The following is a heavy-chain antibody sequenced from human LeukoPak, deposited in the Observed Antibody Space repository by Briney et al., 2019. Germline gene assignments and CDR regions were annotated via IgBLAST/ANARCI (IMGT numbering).Heavy chain of an antibody. D-gene: IGHD6-13*01. Sequence: ASVKVSCKASGGTFSSYAISWVRQAPGQGLEWMGGIIPISGTANYAQKFQGRVTITADESTSTAYMELSSLRSEDTAVYYCARDMTAAQRGAFDIWGQGTMVTVSS. CDR3: ARDMTAAQRGAFDI. CDR1: GGTFSSYA. J-gene: IGHJ3*02. CDR2: IIPISGTA. V-gene: IGHV1-69*13.